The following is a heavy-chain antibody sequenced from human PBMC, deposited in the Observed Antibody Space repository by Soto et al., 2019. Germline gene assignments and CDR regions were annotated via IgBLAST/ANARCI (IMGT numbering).Heavy chain of an antibody. J-gene: IGHJ4*02. CDR2: ISGSGGST. D-gene: IGHD2-2*01. Sequence: EVQLLESGGGLVQPGGSLRLSCAASGFTFSSYAMSWVRQAPGKGLEWVSAISGSGGSTYYADSVKGRFTISRDNSENTLYLQMNSLRAEDTAVYYCAKDWGRYCSSTSCYFDYWGQGTLVTVSS. CDR3: AKDWGRYCSSTSCYFDY. CDR1: GFTFSSYA. V-gene: IGHV3-23*01.